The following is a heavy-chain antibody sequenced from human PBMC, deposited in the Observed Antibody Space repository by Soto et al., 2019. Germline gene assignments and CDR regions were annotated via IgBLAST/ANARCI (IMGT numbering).Heavy chain of an antibody. CDR3: ASGAVRRGSYGY. Sequence: ASVQVFSKASGYTFSSYYMRWVRQTPGQGREWMGIINPSGGSTSYAQKFQGRVTMTRDTSTSTVYMELSSLRSEDTAVYYCASGAVRRGSYGYWGQGTLGIVSS. CDR1: GYTFSSYY. D-gene: IGHD1-26*01. CDR2: INPSGGST. J-gene: IGHJ4*02. V-gene: IGHV1-46*01.